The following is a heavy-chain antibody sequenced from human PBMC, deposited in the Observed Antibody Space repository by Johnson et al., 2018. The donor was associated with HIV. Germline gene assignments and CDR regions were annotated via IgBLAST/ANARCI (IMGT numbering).Heavy chain of an antibody. V-gene: IGHV3-11*04. J-gene: IGHJ3*02. D-gene: IGHD4-17*01. CDR3: ARRTVTALFDI. CDR1: GFTFSDYY. CDR2: IRSSGDIL. Sequence: QVQLVESGGGLVKPGGSLRLSCAASGFTFSDYYMTWIRQAPGTGLEWLSFIRSSGDILRYADSVKGRFTISRDNAKNSLTLQMNSLRDEDTALYYCARRTVTALFDIWGQGTLVTVSS.